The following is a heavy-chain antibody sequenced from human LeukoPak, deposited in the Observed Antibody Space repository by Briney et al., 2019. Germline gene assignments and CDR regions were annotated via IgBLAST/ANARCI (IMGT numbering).Heavy chain of an antibody. CDR1: GFTFSSHG. V-gene: IGHV3-23*01. Sequence: GGSLRLSCAASGFTFSSHGMNWVRQAPGKGLEWVSGISPSGGITYYTDSVKGRFTISRDNSKNTVSLQMNSLRGEDTAVYYCAKDDAWGRYKDWGQGTLVTVSS. J-gene: IGHJ1*01. D-gene: IGHD3-16*01. CDR3: AKDDAWGRYKD. CDR2: ISPSGGIT.